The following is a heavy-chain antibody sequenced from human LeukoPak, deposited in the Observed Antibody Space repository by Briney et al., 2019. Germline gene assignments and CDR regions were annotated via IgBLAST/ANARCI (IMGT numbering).Heavy chain of an antibody. J-gene: IGHJ6*03. Sequence: SETLSLTCTVSGGSISSYYWSWIRQPPGKGLEWIGYIYYSGSTNYNPSLKSRVTISVDTSKNQFSLKLSSVTAADTAVYYCARATMFRYYYMDVWGKGTTVTISS. CDR1: GGSISSYY. CDR2: IYYSGST. CDR3: ARATMFRYYYMDV. D-gene: IGHD3-10*01. V-gene: IGHV4-59*01.